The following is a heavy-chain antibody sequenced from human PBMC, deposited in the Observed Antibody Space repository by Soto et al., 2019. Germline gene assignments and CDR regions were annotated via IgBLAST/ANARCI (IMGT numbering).Heavy chain of an antibody. D-gene: IGHD2-15*01. V-gene: IGHV2-5*02. Sequence: QITLKESGPTLVKPTQTLTLTCTFSGLSLSTSGVGVGWIRQPPGKALEWLALIYWDDDKRYSPSLKSRLTITKDTSKNQVVLTMTNMDPVDTATYYCAHRPSSCSGGSCYSGFDYWGQGTLVTVSS. CDR3: AHRPSSCSGGSCYSGFDY. CDR1: GLSLSTSGVG. CDR2: IYWDDDK. J-gene: IGHJ4*02.